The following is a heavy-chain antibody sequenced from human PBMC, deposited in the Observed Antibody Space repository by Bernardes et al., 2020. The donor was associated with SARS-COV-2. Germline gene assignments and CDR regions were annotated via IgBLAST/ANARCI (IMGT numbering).Heavy chain of an antibody. Sequence: SETLSLTCAVYGGSFSGYYWSWICQPPGQGLELIWEINHSGSTNYNPSLTIRVPISVDTSKNQFSLKLSSVTAADTAVYYCARGSVGSGSYASVLGYYGMDVWGQGTTVTVSS. CDR1: GGSFSGYY. J-gene: IGHJ6*02. D-gene: IGHD1-26*01. V-gene: IGHV4-34*01. CDR3: ARGSVGSGSYASVLGYYGMDV. CDR2: INHSGST.